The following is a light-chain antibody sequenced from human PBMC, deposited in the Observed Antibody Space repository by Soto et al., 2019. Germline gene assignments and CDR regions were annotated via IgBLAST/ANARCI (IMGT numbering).Light chain of an antibody. J-gene: IGKJ1*01. V-gene: IGKV3-11*01. CDR2: DAS. CDR3: VERTTWPWT. CDR1: QSVSSH. Sequence: EIVLTQSPGTLSLSPGERATLSCRASQSVSSHLDWYQQKPGQAPRLLIYDASNRATGIPARFSGSGSGTDFTLTISSLDPEDFAVYHCVERTTWPWTCGQGSKVEIK.